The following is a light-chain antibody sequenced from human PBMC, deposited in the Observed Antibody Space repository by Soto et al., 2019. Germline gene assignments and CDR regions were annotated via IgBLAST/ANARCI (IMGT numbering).Light chain of an antibody. J-gene: IGKJ2*02. Sequence: DIPMTQSPSTLSASIGDRVTITCRASQSISRWLAWYQQKPQTPPKLLIYRASSLESGVPSRFSGSESGTEFTLPTSRLPPDETAHYDCQHYNSSPCTCGRGTKLQI. CDR3: QHYNSSPCT. CDR2: RAS. CDR1: QSISRW. V-gene: IGKV1-5*03.